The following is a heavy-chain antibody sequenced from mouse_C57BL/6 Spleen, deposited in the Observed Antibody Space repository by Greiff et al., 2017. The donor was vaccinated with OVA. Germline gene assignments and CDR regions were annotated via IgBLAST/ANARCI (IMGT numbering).Heavy chain of an antibody. CDR3: AGDYYYGSGGYYARDY. Sequence: EVKVEESEGGLVQPGGSMKLSCTASGFTFSDYYMDWVRQVPEQGLEWVADINYDASNTYSLDSLKGRFIITIANAKNNPYLQLSSLKSEDTATXDGAGDYYYGSGGYYARDYWGQGTTVTVSS. V-gene: IGHV5-16*01. CDR2: INYDASNT. CDR1: GFTFSDYY. D-gene: IGHD1-1*01. J-gene: IGHJ4*01.